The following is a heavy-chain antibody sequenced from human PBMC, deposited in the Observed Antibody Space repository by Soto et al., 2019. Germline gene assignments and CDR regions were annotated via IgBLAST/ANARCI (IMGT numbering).Heavy chain of an antibody. CDR1: GGSVSSSSYY. D-gene: IGHD3-9*01. J-gene: IGHJ4*02. CDR2: VYYSGST. V-gene: IGHV4-39*01. CDR3: GRLEGLATISYYFDY. Sequence: NPSATLSLTCTVSGGSVSSSSYYWGWVRQPPGKGLEWIGSVYYSGSTYYNPSLESRVTISVDKSKNQFSLKLMSLSAADTAVYYCGRLEGLATISYYFDYWGQGALVTVSS.